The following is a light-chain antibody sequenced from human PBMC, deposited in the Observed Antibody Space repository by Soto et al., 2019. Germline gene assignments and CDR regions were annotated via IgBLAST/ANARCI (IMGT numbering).Light chain of an antibody. J-gene: IGKJ5*01. V-gene: IGKV3-11*01. CDR1: QSVSTS. CDR3: QQRSDWPLIT. Sequence: ETVLTQSPASLSLSPGERATLSCRASQSVSTSLAWYQQKPGQAPRLLIHEASSRATGIPAGFSASGSGTDFTLTISSLEPEDSAVYYCQQRSDWPLITFGQGTRLEIK. CDR2: EAS.